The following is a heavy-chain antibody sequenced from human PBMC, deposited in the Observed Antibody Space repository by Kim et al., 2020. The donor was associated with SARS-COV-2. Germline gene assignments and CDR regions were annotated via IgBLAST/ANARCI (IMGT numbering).Heavy chain of an antibody. CDR2: ISYDGSNK. D-gene: IGHD6-13*01. Sequence: GGSLRLSCAASGFTFSSYGMHWVRQAPGKGLEWVAVISYDGSNKYYADSVKGRFTISRDNSKNTLYLQMNSLRAEDTAVYYCAKDPYSSSWYDYYYGMDVWGQATTVTVSS. CDR1: GFTFSSYG. V-gene: IGHV3-30*18. J-gene: IGHJ6*02. CDR3: AKDPYSSSWYDYYYGMDV.